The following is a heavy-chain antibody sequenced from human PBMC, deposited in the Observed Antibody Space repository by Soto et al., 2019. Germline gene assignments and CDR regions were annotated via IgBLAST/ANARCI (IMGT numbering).Heavy chain of an antibody. CDR1: GGTFSSYV. V-gene: IGHV1-69*01. CDR3: ARGLYGRPNHGPFFPFDT. D-gene: IGHD2-8*01. J-gene: IGHJ4*02. Sequence: QVQLVQSGAEVKKPGSSVKVSCKASGGTFSSYVFSWVRQAPGQGLEWVGGIIPLFRTANYAQQFQGRVTITADESTRTAYMELSSLRSDDTAVYFCARGLYGRPNHGPFFPFDTWGQGTLVTVSS. CDR2: IIPLFRTA.